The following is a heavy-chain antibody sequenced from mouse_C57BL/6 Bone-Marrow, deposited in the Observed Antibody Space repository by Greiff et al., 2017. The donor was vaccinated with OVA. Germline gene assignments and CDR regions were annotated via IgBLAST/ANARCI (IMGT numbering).Heavy chain of an antibody. J-gene: IGHJ4*01. V-gene: IGHV3-6*01. D-gene: IGHD2-5*01. CDR2: ISYDGSN. Sequence: VQLKQSGPGLVKPSQSLSLTCSVTGYSITSGYYWNWIRQFPGNKLEWMGYISYDGSNNYNPSLKNRISITRDTSKNQFFLKLNSVTTEDTATYYCARNDYYSNYDYYAMDYWGQGTAVTVSS. CDR3: ARNDYYSNYDYYAMDY. CDR1: GYSITSGYY.